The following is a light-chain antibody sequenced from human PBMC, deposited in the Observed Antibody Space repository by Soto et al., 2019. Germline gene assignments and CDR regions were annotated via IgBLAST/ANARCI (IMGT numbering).Light chain of an antibody. CDR1: QSIRTN. Sequence: EIELTQSPATLSVSAGGTVTLSCRASQSIRTNVAWYQQIPGKAPRLLVYGASTSATGVPARFSGSGSGIEFTLTISSLQSEDSAFYYCQQYFNWPLTWTFGPGTKVQIK. CDR2: GAS. CDR3: QQYFNWPLTWT. J-gene: IGKJ1*01. V-gene: IGKV3-15*01.